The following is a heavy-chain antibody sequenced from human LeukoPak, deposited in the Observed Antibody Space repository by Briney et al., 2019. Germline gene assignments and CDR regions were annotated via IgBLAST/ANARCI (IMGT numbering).Heavy chain of an antibody. V-gene: IGHV3-30-3*01. Sequence: PGGSLRLSCAASGFTFSHYAMHWVRQAPGKGLEWVAVISYHGIDKYYADSVKGRFTISRDNSKNALYLQMNSLRPEDTAVYYCARAGEDVVLGPAPVGGSPYNWFDPWGQETLVTVSS. CDR1: GFTFSHYA. D-gene: IGHD2-2*01. CDR2: ISYHGIDK. CDR3: ARAGEDVVLGPAPVGGSPYNWFDP. J-gene: IGHJ5*02.